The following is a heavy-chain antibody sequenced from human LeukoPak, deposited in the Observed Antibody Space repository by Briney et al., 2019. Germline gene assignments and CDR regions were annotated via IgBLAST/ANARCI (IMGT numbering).Heavy chain of an antibody. J-gene: IGHJ4*02. D-gene: IGHD2-2*01. V-gene: IGHV5-51*04. CDR3: ARSDYSYCSSTSCFLDY. Sequence: GESLKISCKGSGYSFTSYWIGWVRQMPGKGLEWMGIIYPGDSDTRYSPSFQGQVTISADKPISTAYLQWSSLKASDTAMYYCARSDYSYCSSTSCFLDYWGQGTLVTVSS. CDR1: GYSFTSYW. CDR2: IYPGDSDT.